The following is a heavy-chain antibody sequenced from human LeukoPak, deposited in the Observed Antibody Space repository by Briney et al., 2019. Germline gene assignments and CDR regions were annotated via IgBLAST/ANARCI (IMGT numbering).Heavy chain of an antibody. CDR3: AREREGYFDL. CDR2: INHSGSS. V-gene: IGHV4-34*01. Sequence: SSETLSLTCAVYVGSFTDYYWAWIRQPPGKGLEWIGEINHSGSSNYNPSLKSRVTTSVVTSKNQFSLKLSSVTAADTAVYYCAREREGYFDLWGRGNLVTVSS. CDR1: VGSFTDYY. J-gene: IGHJ2*01.